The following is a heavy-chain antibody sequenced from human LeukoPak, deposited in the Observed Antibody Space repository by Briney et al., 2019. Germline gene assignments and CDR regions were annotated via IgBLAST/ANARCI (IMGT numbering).Heavy chain of an antibody. D-gene: IGHD3-3*01. Sequence: GASVKVSCKASGYTFTGYYMHWVRQAPGQGLEWMGWINPNSGGTNYAQKFQGRVTMNRDTSISTAYMELSRLRSDDTAVYYCAGGPIGSNYDFWSGYYSTAENAEYFQHWGQGTLVTVSS. J-gene: IGHJ1*01. CDR1: GYTFTGYY. CDR3: AGGPIGSNYDFWSGYYSTAENAEYFQH. V-gene: IGHV1-2*02. CDR2: INPNSGGT.